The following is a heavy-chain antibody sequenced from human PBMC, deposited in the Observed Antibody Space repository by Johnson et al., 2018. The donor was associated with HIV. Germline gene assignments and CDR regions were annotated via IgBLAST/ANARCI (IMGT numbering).Heavy chain of an antibody. CDR2: ISGSGGST. CDR3: AKSPRGYSSI. D-gene: IGHD6-13*01. CDR1: GFTFDDYG. V-gene: IGHV3-23*04. J-gene: IGHJ3*02. Sequence: VHLVESGGGVVWHGGSLRLSCAASGFTFDDYGMNWVRQVPGKGLEWVSAISGSGGSTYYADSVKGRFTISRDNSKNTLYLQMNSLRAEDTAVYYCAKSPRGYSSIWGQGTMVTVSS.